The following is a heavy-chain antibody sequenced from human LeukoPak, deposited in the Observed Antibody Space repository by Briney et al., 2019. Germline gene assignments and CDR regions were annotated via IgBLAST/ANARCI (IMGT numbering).Heavy chain of an antibody. CDR1: GYSFTSYW. CDR2: IYPGDSDT. D-gene: IGHD2-2*02. J-gene: IGHJ4*02. Sequence: GESLKISCKGSGYSFTSYWIGWVRQMPGKGLEWMGIIYPGDSDTRYSPSFQGQVTISADKSISTAYLQWSSLKASATAMDYCARLGYWSSTNCYTARGGDYWGQGTLVTVSS. CDR3: ARLGYWSSTNCYTARGGDY. V-gene: IGHV5-51*01.